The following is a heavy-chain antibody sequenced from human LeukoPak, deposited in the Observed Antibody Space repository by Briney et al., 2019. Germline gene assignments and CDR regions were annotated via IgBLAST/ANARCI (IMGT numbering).Heavy chain of an antibody. V-gene: IGHV3-30-3*01. CDR1: GFTLSSYG. Sequence: GALRLFCVAFGFTLSSYGMHWVRQAPGQGMEWVPVISYDGINKLYADSVKGRFTISRDNSRNTLYLQMNSLRTEDTAVYYCAGGRHNWFDPWGQGTLVTVSS. J-gene: IGHJ5*02. CDR2: ISYDGINK. D-gene: IGHD4-23*01. CDR3: AGGRHNWFDP.